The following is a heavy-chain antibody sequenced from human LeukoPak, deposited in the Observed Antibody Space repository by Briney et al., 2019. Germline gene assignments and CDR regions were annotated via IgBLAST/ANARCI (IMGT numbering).Heavy chain of an antibody. V-gene: IGHV3-48*01. CDR1: GFTFSNDN. J-gene: IGHJ4*02. CDR3: ARDFAREFTIDY. CDR2: ISSSSNII. Sequence: GGSLRLSCAASGFTFSNDNMNWVRQPPGKGLQWVSYISSSSNIIYYADSVKGRFTISRDNAKHSLFLQMNSLRAEDTAVYYCARDFAREFTIDYWGQGTLVTVSS. D-gene: IGHD3-10*01.